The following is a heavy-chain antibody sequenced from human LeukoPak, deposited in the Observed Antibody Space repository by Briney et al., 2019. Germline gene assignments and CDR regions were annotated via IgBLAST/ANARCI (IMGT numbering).Heavy chain of an antibody. J-gene: IGHJ4*02. Sequence: ASVKVSCKASGYTFTGYYMHWVRQAPGQGLEWMGRINPNGGGTNYAQKYQGRVTMTSETSISTAYMELSRLRSDDTAVYYCARERKITIFGVACDYWGQGTLVTVYS. V-gene: IGHV1-2*06. CDR2: INPNGGGT. D-gene: IGHD3-3*01. CDR3: ARERKITIFGVACDY. CDR1: GYTFTGYY.